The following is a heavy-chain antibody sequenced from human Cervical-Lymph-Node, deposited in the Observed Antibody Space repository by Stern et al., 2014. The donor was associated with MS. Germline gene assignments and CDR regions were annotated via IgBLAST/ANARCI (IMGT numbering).Heavy chain of an antibody. CDR2: VHYSGTT. J-gene: IGHJ4*02. CDR3: AGSGTYYPDY. V-gene: IGHV4-59*08. Sequence: VQLVESGPGLVKPSETLSLTCSVSGGSISSYYWNWIRQPPGKGLEWIANVHYSGTTNYNPSLKSRGTILLDTSMNKNSLNLTSVTAADTAVYYCAGSGTYYPDYWGQGILVTVSS. D-gene: IGHD3-3*01. CDR1: GGSISSYY.